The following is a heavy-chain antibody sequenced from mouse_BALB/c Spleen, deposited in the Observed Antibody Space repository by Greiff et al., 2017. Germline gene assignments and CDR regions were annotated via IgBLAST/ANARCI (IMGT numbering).Heavy chain of an antibody. V-gene: IGHV1-80*01. Sequence: QVHVKQSGAELVRPGSSVKISCKASGYAFSSYWMNWVKQRPGQGLEWIGQIYPGDGDTNYNGKFKGKATLTADKSSSTAYMQLSSLTSEDSAVYFCARSTTVDYAMDYWGQGTSVTVSS. CDR2: IYPGDGDT. CDR1: GYAFSSYW. CDR3: ARSTTVDYAMDY. J-gene: IGHJ4*01. D-gene: IGHD1-1*01.